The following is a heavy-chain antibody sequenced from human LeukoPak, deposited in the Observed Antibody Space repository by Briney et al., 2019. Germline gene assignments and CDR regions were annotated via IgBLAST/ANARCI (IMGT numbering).Heavy chain of an antibody. J-gene: IGHJ6*02. V-gene: IGHV4-34*01. CDR3: ARVLSSRNYGLGTNSRMDV. D-gene: IGHD3-10*01. Sequence: PSETLTLTCAVYGGSFSGYYWSWIRQPPGKGLEWIGEINHSGSTNYNPSLKSRVTISVDTSKNQFSLKLSSVTAADTAVYYCARVLSSRNYGLGTNSRMDVWGQGTTVTVSS. CDR1: GGSFSGYY. CDR2: INHSGST.